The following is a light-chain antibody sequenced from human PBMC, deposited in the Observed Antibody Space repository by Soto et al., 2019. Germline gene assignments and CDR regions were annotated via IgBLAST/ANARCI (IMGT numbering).Light chain of an antibody. Sequence: QSALTQPPSVSGSPGQSVTISCSGTSSDVGAYKYVSWYQQHPGKAPKVVIYNVNQRPSGVPDRFSGSKSGNTASLTISGLLAEDEADYHCSSSAGMYSLWVFGGGTKVTVL. CDR3: SSSAGMYSLWV. V-gene: IGLV2-11*01. J-gene: IGLJ3*02. CDR2: NVN. CDR1: SSDVGAYKY.